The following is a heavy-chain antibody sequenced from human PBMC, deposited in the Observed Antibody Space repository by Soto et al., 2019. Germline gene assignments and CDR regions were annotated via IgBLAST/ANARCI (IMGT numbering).Heavy chain of an antibody. V-gene: IGHV3-30*18. Sequence: QVQLVESGGGVVQPGRSLRLSCAASGFTFSSYGMHWVRQAPGKGLEWVAVISYDGSNKYYADSVKGRFTISRDNSKNTLYLQMNSLRAEDTAVYYCAKDPYYGSGSYPDYWGQGTLVTVSS. CDR3: AKDPYYGSGSYPDY. CDR1: GFTFSSYG. CDR2: ISYDGSNK. D-gene: IGHD3-10*01. J-gene: IGHJ4*02.